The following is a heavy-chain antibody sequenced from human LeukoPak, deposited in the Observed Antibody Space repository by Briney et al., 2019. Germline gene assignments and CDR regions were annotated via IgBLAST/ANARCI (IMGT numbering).Heavy chain of an antibody. Sequence: ASVKVSCKASGGTFSSYAISWVRQAPGQGLEWMGRIIPILGIANYAQKFQGRVTITADKSTSTAYMELRSLRSDDTAVYYCARDSRLVGLVFDYWGQGTLVTVSS. CDR1: GGTFSSYA. V-gene: IGHV1-69*04. CDR3: ARDSRLVGLVFDY. J-gene: IGHJ4*02. D-gene: IGHD6-19*01. CDR2: IIPILGIA.